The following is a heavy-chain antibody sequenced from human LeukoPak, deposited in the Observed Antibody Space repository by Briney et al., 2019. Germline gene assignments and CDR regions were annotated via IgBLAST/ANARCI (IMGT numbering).Heavy chain of an antibody. J-gene: IGHJ4*02. CDR1: GVSFSGYY. Sequence: PSETLSLTCAVYGVSFSGYYWSWIRQPPGKGLEWIGEINRSGSTNYNPSLKSRVTISVDTSKNQFSLKLSSVTAADTAVYYCARGGYYGDYGYWGQGTLVTVSS. CDR3: ARGGYYGDYGY. D-gene: IGHD4-17*01. CDR2: INRSGST. V-gene: IGHV4-34*01.